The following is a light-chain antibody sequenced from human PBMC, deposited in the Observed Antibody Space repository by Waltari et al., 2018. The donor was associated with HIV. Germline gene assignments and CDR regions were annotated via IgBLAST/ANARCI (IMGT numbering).Light chain of an antibody. Sequence: DTVMTQSPLSLPVTPGEPASISCRSSQSLLHGDGNNFLDWYVQKPGQSPQLLIYLGSIRASGVPDRYSGSGSGADFTLRIKRVEAGGVGLYYWMQELRSPLTVGQGTRLEIK. CDR1: QSLLHGDGNNF. V-gene: IGKV2-28*01. CDR3: MQELRSPLT. CDR2: LGS. J-gene: IGKJ5*01.